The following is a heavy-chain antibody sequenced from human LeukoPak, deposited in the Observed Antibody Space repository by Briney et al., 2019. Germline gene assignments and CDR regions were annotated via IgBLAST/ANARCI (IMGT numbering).Heavy chain of an antibody. CDR3: ARFHYYDSSGYYYPWYFDY. CDR2: IYPGDSDT. V-gene: IGHV5-51*01. CDR1: GYSFTSYW. J-gene: IGHJ4*02. Sequence: GESLKISCKGSGYSFTSYWIGWVRQMPGKGLEWMGIIYPGDSDTRYSPSFQGQVTISADKSISTAYLQWSSLKASDTAVYYCARFHYYDSSGYYYPWYFDYWGQGTLVTVSS. D-gene: IGHD3-22*01.